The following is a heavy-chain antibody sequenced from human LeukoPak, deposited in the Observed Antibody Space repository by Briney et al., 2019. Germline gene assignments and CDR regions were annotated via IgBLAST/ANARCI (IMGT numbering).Heavy chain of an antibody. CDR2: IYYSGST. J-gene: IGHJ4*02. Sequence: SETLSLTCTVPGSSISSYYWSWIRQPPGKGLEWIGYIYYSGSTNYNPSLKSRVTISVDTSKNQFSLKLSSVTAADTAVYYCAKGVVPAATELWGQGTLVTVSS. CDR1: GSSISSYY. V-gene: IGHV4-59*01. D-gene: IGHD2-2*01. CDR3: AKGVVPAATEL.